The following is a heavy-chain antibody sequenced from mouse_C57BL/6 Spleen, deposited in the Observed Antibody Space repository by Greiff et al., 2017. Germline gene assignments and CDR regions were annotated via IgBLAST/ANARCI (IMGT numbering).Heavy chain of an antibody. V-gene: IGHV1-22*01. CDR3: ARVDSSGYGAWFAY. J-gene: IGHJ3*01. D-gene: IGHD3-2*02. CDR2: INPNNGGT. Sequence: EVKLVESGPELVKPGASVKMSCKASGYTFTDYNMHWVKQSPGKSLEWIGYINPNNGGTSYNQKFKGKATLTVNKSSSTAYMELRSLTSEDSAVYYCARVDSSGYGAWFAYWGQGTLVTVSA. CDR1: GYTFTDYN.